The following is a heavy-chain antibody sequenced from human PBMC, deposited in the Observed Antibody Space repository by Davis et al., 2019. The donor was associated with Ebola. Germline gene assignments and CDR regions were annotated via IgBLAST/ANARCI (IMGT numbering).Heavy chain of an antibody. J-gene: IGHJ4*02. CDR1: GFTFSDSA. CDR2: IRSTANNHAT. Sequence: GESLKISCAASGFTFSDSAMHWVRQTSGRGLEWLGRIRSTANNHATDYAAAVKGRFTISRDDSKSMAYLEMNSLKAEDTAIYYCTRKGGNYDFWGQGTLVTVSS. D-gene: IGHD3-16*01. CDR3: TRKGGNYDF. V-gene: IGHV3-73*01.